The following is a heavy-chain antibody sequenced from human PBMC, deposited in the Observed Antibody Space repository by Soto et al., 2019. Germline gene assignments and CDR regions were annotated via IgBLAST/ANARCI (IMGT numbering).Heavy chain of an antibody. CDR2: ISGSGGST. J-gene: IGHJ4*02. Sequence: EVQLLESGGGLVQPGGSLRLSCAASGFTFSSYAMSWVRQAPGKGLEWVSAISGSGGSTYYADSVKGRFTISRDNSKNTLYVQMTSLRAEDKAVYYCAKEPVPLRWTSSFDYWGQGTLVTVSS. V-gene: IGHV3-23*01. D-gene: IGHD3-3*01. CDR1: GFTFSSYA. CDR3: AKEPVPLRWTSSFDY.